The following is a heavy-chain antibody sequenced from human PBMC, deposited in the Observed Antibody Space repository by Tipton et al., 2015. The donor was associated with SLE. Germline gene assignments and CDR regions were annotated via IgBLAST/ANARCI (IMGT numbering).Heavy chain of an antibody. Sequence: TLSLTCTVSGVSMSRGGYYWSWIRQHPGKGLEWIGYIYYSGTTYYSPSLKSRVTISVDTSKNQFSLKVSSVTAADTALYYCARDHGGSYYGWFDPWGQGTLVTVSS. CDR1: GVSMSRGGYY. CDR2: IYYSGTT. J-gene: IGHJ5*02. V-gene: IGHV4-31*03. CDR3: ARDHGGSYYGWFDP. D-gene: IGHD1-26*01.